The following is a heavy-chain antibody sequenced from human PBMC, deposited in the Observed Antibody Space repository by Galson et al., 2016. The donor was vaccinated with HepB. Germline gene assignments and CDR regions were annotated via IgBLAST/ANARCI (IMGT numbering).Heavy chain of an antibody. J-gene: IGHJ4*02. CDR1: GFSFDDYS. D-gene: IGHD1-14*01. Sequence: LRLSCAASGFSFDDYSMHWVRQAPGKGLEWISLINWEGDDTYYADSVKGRFTISRDNSRNSLFLQMNSLTSDDTALYYCVKGFPDITGNFDSWGQGTLVTVSS. CDR2: INWEGDDT. CDR3: VKGFPDITGNFDS. V-gene: IGHV3-43*01.